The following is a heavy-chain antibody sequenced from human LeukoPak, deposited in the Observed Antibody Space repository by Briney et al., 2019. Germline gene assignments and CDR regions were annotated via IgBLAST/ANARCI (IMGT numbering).Heavy chain of an antibody. D-gene: IGHD5-18*01. V-gene: IGHV3-43*02. CDR2: ISGDGGST. J-gene: IGHJ6*02. CDR1: GFTFDDYA. CDR3: AKDRGYSLQNTGYYGMDV. Sequence: GSLRLSCAASGFTFDDYAMHWVRQAPGKGLEWVSLISGDGGSTYYADSVKGRFTISRDNSKNSLYLQMNSLRTEDTALYYCAKDRGYSLQNTGYYGMDVWGQGTTVTVSS.